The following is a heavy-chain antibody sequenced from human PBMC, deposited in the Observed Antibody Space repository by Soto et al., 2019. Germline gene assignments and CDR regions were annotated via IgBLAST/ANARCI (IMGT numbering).Heavy chain of an antibody. Sequence: QVQLVESGGGVVQPGRSLRLSCAASGFTFSSYGMHWVRQAPGKGLEWVAVIWYDGSNKYYADSVKGRFTISRDNSKNTLYLQMNSLRAEDTAVYYCARDGRKRWLQLYYWYFDLWGRGTLVTVSS. CDR2: IWYDGSNK. CDR1: GFTFSSYG. J-gene: IGHJ2*01. V-gene: IGHV3-33*01. D-gene: IGHD1-1*01. CDR3: ARDGRKRWLQLYYWYFDL.